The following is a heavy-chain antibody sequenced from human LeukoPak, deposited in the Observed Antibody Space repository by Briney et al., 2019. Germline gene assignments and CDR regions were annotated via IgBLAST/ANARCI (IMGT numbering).Heavy chain of an antibody. Sequence: SETLSLTCTVSGYSISSGYYWGWIRQPPGKGLEWTGSIYHSGSTYYNPSLKSRVTISVDTSKNQFSLKLSSVTAADTAVYYCARGRTVMVTIDYWGQGTLVTVSS. V-gene: IGHV4-38-2*02. D-gene: IGHD5-18*01. CDR3: ARGRTVMVTIDY. CDR2: IYHSGST. J-gene: IGHJ4*02. CDR1: GYSISSGYY.